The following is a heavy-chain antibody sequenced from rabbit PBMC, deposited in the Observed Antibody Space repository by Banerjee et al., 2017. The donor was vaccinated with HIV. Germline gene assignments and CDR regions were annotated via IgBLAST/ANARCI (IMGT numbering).Heavy chain of an antibody. CDR2: IYGSSSGGT. D-gene: IGHD7-1*01. CDR3: TTELTGNVNF. V-gene: IGHV1S45*01. CDR1: GFSFNNNYV. Sequence: QEQLEESGGDLVKPEGSLTLTCTASGFSFNNNYVMCWVRQAPGKGLEWIACIYGSSSGGTWYASWVKGRFTISKTSSTTVTLQMTSLTAADTATYFCTTELTGNVNFWGPGTLVTVS. J-gene: IGHJ6*01.